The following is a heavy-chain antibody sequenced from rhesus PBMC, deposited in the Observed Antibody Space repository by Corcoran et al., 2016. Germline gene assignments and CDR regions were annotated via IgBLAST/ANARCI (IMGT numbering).Heavy chain of an antibody. D-gene: IGHD6-31*01. CDR3: AREGVGTFDGLDF. CDR1: GRSIRSSNW. V-gene: IGHV3-178*01. CDR2: ISNGGGRT. Sequence: VQLQESGPGLVKPSSTLSLTCSVSGRSIRSSNWWSWVRQPPGKGLEWVARISNGGGRTWYAASVKDRFTITRENAKNKLYLQMNRLRAEDTAVYYCAREGVGTFDGLDFWGKGLRVTVSS. J-gene: IGHJ3*01.